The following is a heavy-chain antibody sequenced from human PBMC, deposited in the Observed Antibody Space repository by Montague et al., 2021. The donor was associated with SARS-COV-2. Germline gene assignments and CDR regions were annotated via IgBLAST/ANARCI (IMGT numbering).Heavy chain of an antibody. CDR2: TYYRSKWYN. CDR1: SRNSAA. CDR3: ARGSSGYYTPRPFDY. Sequence: SRNSAAWNWIRQSPSRGLEWLGRTYYRSKWYNDYAVSVKSRITINLDTSKNQFSLQLNSVTPEDTAVYYCARGSSGYYTPRPFDYWGQGTLVTVSS. J-gene: IGHJ4*02. D-gene: IGHD3-22*01. V-gene: IGHV6-1*01.